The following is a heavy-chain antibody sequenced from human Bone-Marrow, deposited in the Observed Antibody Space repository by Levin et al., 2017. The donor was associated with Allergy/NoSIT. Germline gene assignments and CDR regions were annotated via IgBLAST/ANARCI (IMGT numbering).Heavy chain of an antibody. CDR2: ISTGGETP. V-gene: IGHV3-23*01. CDR1: GFDFSSYA. Sequence: LSLTCAASGFDFSSYAMNWVRQAPGQGLEWVSGISTGGETPYYADSVKGRFAISRDNSKTTLSLEMNSLSPDDTAAYFCAKDLWRGRRISPCDSWGQGTLVTVSS. CDR3: AKDLWRGRRISPCDS. D-gene: IGHD2-15*01. J-gene: IGHJ4*02.